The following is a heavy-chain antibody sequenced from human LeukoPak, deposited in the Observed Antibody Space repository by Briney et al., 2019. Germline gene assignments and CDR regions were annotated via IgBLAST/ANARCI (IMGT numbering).Heavy chain of an antibody. CDR3: ARGGGSQYYYYYYYMDV. CDR2: IYSGGST. Sequence: GGSLRLSCAASGFTVSSNYMSWVRQAPGKGLEWVSVIYSGGSTYYADSVKGRFTISRDNSKNTLYLQMNSLRSEDTAVYYCARGGGSQYYYYYYYMDVWGKGTTVTVSS. V-gene: IGHV3-53*05. CDR1: GFTVSSNY. D-gene: IGHD1-26*01. J-gene: IGHJ6*03.